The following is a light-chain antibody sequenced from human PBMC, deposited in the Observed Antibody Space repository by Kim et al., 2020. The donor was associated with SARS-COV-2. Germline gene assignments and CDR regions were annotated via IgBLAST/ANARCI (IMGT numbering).Light chain of an antibody. V-gene: IGKV3-11*01. Sequence: LSPGEEATLSCRASQSVSSYLAWYQQKPGQAPRLLIYDASNRATGIPARFSGSGSGTDFTLTISSLEPEDFAVYYCQQRSNWPPTFGGGTKVDIK. J-gene: IGKJ4*01. CDR2: DAS. CDR3: QQRSNWPPT. CDR1: QSVSSY.